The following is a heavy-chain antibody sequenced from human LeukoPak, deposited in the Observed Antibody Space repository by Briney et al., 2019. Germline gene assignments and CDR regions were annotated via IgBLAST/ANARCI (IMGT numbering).Heavy chain of an antibody. J-gene: IGHJ4*02. D-gene: IGHD6-13*01. CDR1: GGSISSYF. CDR2: ISYSEST. V-gene: IGHV4-59*01. CDR3: ARGYSNSWSYFDY. Sequence: SETLSLTCTVSGGSISSYFWSWIRQSPGKGLEWIGDISYSESTNYNPSLQSRVTVSVDTSKNQVSLKLSSVTAADTAVYYCARGYSNSWSYFDYWGQGTPVTVSS.